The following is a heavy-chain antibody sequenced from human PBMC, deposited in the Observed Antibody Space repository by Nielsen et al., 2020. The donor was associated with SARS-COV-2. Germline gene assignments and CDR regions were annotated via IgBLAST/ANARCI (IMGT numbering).Heavy chain of an antibody. J-gene: IGHJ5*02. D-gene: IGHD3-3*01. CDR3: ATSTPLVRSAWFDP. Sequence: ASVKVSCKVSGGALTLFSMHWVRQAPGKGLEWMGEFDPQDGETTYAQKFQGRVTMTEDTSIDTAYLDLSGLRSDDTAVYYCATSTPLVRSAWFDPWGQGTLVTVSS. V-gene: IGHV1-24*01. CDR2: FDPQDGET. CDR1: GGALTLFS.